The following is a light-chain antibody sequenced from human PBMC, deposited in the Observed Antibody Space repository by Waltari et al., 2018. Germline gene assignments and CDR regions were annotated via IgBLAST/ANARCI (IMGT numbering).Light chain of an antibody. Sequence: AIRMTQSPSSFSASTGDRVTITCRASQGISSYLAWYQQKPGKAPKLLIYAASTLQSGVQSRFSGSGSGTDFTLTISCLQSEDFATYYCQQYYSYPPVTFGGGTKVEIK. CDR2: AAS. V-gene: IGKV1-8*01. J-gene: IGKJ4*01. CDR1: QGISSY. CDR3: QQYYSYPPVT.